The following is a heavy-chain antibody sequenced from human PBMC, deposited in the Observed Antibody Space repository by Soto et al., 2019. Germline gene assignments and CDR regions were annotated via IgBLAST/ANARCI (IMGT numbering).Heavy chain of an antibody. CDR2: IYHSGST. J-gene: IGHJ4*02. CDR1: CGSISSGGYS. Sequence: QLQLQESGSGLVKPSQTLSLTCAVSCGSISSGGYSWSWIRPPPGQGLEWIGYIYHSGSTYYNPSLKSRVTISVDRSKNQFSLKLSSVTAADTAVYYCARAGGLGAVAADYWGQGTLVTVSS. CDR3: ARAGGLGAVAADY. D-gene: IGHD6-19*01. V-gene: IGHV4-30-2*01.